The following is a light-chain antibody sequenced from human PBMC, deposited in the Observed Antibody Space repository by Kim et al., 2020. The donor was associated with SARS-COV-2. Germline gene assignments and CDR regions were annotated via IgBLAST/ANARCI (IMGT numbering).Light chain of an antibody. Sequence: SIGDRVTTPCRGSQGIGSWLAWYQQKPGRAPNLLIYGTSTLQINAPSRFSGSGSGTDFTLTISSLQPEDFATYYCQQSNSFAPLTFGGGTKVEIK. J-gene: IGKJ4*01. V-gene: IGKV1-12*01. CDR3: QQSNSFAPLT. CDR2: GTS. CDR1: QGIGSW.